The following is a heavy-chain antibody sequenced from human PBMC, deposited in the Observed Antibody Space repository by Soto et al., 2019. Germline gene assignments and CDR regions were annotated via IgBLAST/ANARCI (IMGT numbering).Heavy chain of an antibody. CDR3: ARGTSFSSSSVSYYYYYGMDV. J-gene: IGHJ6*02. CDR2: IYYSGST. D-gene: IGHD6-6*01. V-gene: IGHV4-59*01. Sequence: PSETLSLTCTVSGGSISSYYWSWIRQPPGKGLEWIGYIYYSGSTYYNPSLKSRLIISIDTSKNQFSLKVGSVTAADTAVYYCARGTSFSSSSVSYYYYYGMDVWGQGTTVTVSS. CDR1: GGSISSYY.